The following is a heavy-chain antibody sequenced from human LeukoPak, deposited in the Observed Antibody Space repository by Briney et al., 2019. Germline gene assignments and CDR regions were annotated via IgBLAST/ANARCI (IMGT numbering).Heavy chain of an antibody. CDR1: GYGFTSYW. J-gene: IGHJ1*01. D-gene: IGHD6-19*01. CDR3: ARSSGWYDSVEYFQH. V-gene: IGHV5-51*01. CDR2: IYPGDSDT. Sequence: GESLKISCKGSGYGFTSYWIGWVRQMPGKGLEWMGIIYPGDSDTRYSPSFQGQVTISADKSISTAYLQWSSLKASDTAMYYCARSSGWYDSVEYFQHWGQDTLVTVSS.